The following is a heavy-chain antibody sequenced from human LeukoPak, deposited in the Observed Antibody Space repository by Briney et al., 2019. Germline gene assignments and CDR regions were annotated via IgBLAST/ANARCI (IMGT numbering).Heavy chain of an antibody. D-gene: IGHD1-7*01. V-gene: IGHV3-48*04. CDR3: ARGDNWNSYYYYYMDV. J-gene: IGHJ6*03. CDR2: ISSSSSTI. Sequence: GSLRLSCAASGFTLSSYRMNWVPQGPGKGLQWISYISSSSSTIYYADSVKGRCTISRDNAEKSLYLQMNSLRAEDTAVYYCARGDNWNSYYYYYMDVWGKGTMVTVSS. CDR1: GFTLSSYR.